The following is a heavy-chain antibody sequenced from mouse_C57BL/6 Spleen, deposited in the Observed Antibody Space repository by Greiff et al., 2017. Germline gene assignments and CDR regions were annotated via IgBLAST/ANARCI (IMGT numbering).Heavy chain of an antibody. CDR2: IYPGSGST. J-gene: IGHJ4*01. CDR3: ARLGDYDEYYAMDY. D-gene: IGHD2-4*01. V-gene: IGHV1-55*01. Sequence: QVQLQQPGAELVKPGASVKMSCKASGYTFTSYWITWVKQRPGQGLEWIGDIYPGSGSTNYNEKFKSKATLTVDTSSSTACMQLSSLTSEDSAVYYCARLGDYDEYYAMDYWGQGTSVTVSS. CDR1: GYTFTSYW.